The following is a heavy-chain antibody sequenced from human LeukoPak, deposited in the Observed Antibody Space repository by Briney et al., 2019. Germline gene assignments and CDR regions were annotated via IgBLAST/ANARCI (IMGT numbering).Heavy chain of an antibody. CDR1: GYIFTDYY. CDR3: ARGPSGYVSHYFDY. V-gene: IGHV1-2*06. J-gene: IGHJ4*02. D-gene: IGHD5-12*01. CDR2: INPNSGGT. Sequence: ASVKVSCKASGYIFTDYYMHWVRQAPGQELGWMGRINPNSGGTNYAQKFQGRVTMTRDTSISTAYMELSRLRSDDTAVYYCARGPSGYVSHYFDYWGQGTLVTVSS.